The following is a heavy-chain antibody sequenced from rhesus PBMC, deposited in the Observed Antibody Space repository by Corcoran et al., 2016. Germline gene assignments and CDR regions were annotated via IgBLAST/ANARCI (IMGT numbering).Heavy chain of an antibody. Sequence: QVQLVQSGAEGKKPGSSVKVSCKASGYRLTDYSMHWGRQAPGQGLVWMGEITPRTVATNFAQNFQGRVTMTRDTSTSTAYMELSSLRSEDTAVYYCEGGGLPRFDVWGPGVLVTVSS. CDR3: EGGGLPRFDV. J-gene: IGHJ5-1*01. CDR2: ITPRTVAT. D-gene: IGHD2-33*01. V-gene: IGHV1-138*01. CDR1: GYRLTDYS.